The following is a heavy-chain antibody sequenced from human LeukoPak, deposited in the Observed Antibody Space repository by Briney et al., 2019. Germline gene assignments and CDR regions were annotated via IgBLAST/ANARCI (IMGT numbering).Heavy chain of an antibody. J-gene: IGHJ2*01. CDR3: TAEYDSSGYYPWFFDL. V-gene: IGHV3-15*01. CDR1: GFTFSSYG. D-gene: IGHD3-22*01. Sequence: PGGSLRLSCAASGFTFSSYGMSWVRQAPGKGLEWVGRIKSKSAGGKTDYAAPMKGRFTISRDDSKNTLYLQMNSLKTEDTAAYYCTAEYDSSGYYPWFFDLWGRGTLVTASS. CDR2: IKSKSAGGKT.